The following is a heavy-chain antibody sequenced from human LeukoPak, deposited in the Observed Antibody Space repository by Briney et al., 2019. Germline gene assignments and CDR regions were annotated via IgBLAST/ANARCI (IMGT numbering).Heavy chain of an antibody. CDR2: ISASGGST. D-gene: IGHD2/OR15-2a*01. CDR1: EFTFSSYA. V-gene: IGHV3-23*01. J-gene: IGHJ6*02. CDR3: AKYVSAKGPPYALDV. Sequence: GGSLRLSCAASEFTFSSYAMQWVRQAPGKGLEWVSGISASGGSTWYADSVKGRFTISRDNSKNTLYLQMNSLRAEDTAVYYCAKYVSAKGPPYALDVWGQGTTVTVSS.